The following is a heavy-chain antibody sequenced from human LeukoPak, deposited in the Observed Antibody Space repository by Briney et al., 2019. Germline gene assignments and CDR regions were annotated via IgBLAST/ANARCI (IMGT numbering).Heavy chain of an antibody. CDR2: IYYSGST. Sequence: PSETLSLTCTVSGGSISSSSYYWGWIRQPPGKGLEWIGSIYYSGSTYYNPSLKSRVTISVDTSKNRFSLKLSSVTAADTAVYYCARVSNVDTAMVTAPYFDYWGQGTLVTVSS. D-gene: IGHD5-18*01. CDR3: ARVSNVDTAMVTAPYFDY. V-gene: IGHV4-39*07. J-gene: IGHJ4*02. CDR1: GGSISSSSYY.